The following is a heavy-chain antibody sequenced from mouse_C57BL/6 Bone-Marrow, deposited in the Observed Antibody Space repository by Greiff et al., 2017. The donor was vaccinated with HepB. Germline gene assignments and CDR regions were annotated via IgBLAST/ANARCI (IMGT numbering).Heavy chain of an antibody. J-gene: IGHJ4*01. CDR1: GFSLTSYG. D-gene: IGHD2-10*01. CDR3: ARAYYGKALYYAMDY. CDR2: IWSDGST. V-gene: IGHV2-6*03. Sequence: QVQLQQSGPGLVAPSQSLSITCTVSGFSLTSYGVHWVRQPPGKGLEWLVVIWSDGSTTYNSALKSRLSISKDNSKSQVFLKMNSLQTDDTAMYYCARAYYGKALYYAMDYWGQGTSVTVSS.